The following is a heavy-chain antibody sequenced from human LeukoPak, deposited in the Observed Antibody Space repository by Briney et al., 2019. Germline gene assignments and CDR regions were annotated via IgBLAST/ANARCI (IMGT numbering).Heavy chain of an antibody. CDR2: IYYSGST. CDR1: GGSISSSSYY. V-gene: IGHV4-39*07. CDR3: AREIVAPGLLFYMDV. J-gene: IGHJ6*03. Sequence: SETLSLTCTVSGGSISSSSYYWGWIRQPPGKGLEWIGSIYYSGSTYYNPSLKSRVTISVDTSKNQFSLKLSSVTAADTAVYYCAREIVAPGLLFYMDVWGKGTTVTVSS. D-gene: IGHD5-12*01.